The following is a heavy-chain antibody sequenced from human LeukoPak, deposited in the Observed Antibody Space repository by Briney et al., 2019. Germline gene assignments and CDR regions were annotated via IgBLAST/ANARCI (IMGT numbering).Heavy chain of an antibody. Sequence: PSETLSFTCTVSGGSISSHYWSWIRQPPGKGLEWIGYIYYSGSTNYNPSLKSRVTISVDTSKNQFSLKLSSVTAADTAVYYCASLYNWNYSHYYYYYMDVWGKGTTVTVSS. CDR2: IYYSGST. CDR1: GGSISSHY. CDR3: ASLYNWNYSHYYYYYMDV. J-gene: IGHJ6*03. V-gene: IGHV4-59*11. D-gene: IGHD1-7*01.